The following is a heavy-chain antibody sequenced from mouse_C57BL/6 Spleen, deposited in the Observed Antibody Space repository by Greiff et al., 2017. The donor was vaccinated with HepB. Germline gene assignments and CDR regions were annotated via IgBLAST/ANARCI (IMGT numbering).Heavy chain of an antibody. CDR1: GYTFTDYY. J-gene: IGHJ3*01. Sequence: DVKLQESGPVLVKSGASVKMSCKASGYTFTDYYMNWVKQSHGKSLEWIGVINPYNGGTSYNQKFKGKATLTVDKSSSTAYMELNSLTSEDSAVYYCAIYDYDEGFAYWGQGTLVTVSA. CDR2: INPYNGGT. CDR3: AIYDYDEGFAY. D-gene: IGHD2-4*01. V-gene: IGHV1-19*01.